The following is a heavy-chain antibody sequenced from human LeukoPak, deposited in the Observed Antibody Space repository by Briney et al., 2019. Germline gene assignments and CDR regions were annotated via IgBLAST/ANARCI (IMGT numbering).Heavy chain of an antibody. CDR3: ARGHRHDGLAAYDSWSGPRLDWFDP. J-gene: IGHJ5*02. CDR2: IYYTGST. D-gene: IGHD3-3*01. V-gene: IGHV4-59*01. CDR1: GGSISSYY. Sequence: PSETLSLTCTVSGGSISSYYWSWIRQPPGKGLEWIAYIYYTGSTKYNPSLKSRVTISIDTSKNQFSLKLSSVTAADTAIYYCARGHRHDGLAAYDSWSGPRLDWFDPWGQGTLVTVSS.